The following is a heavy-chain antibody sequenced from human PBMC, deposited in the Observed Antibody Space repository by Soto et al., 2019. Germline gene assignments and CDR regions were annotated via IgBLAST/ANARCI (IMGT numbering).Heavy chain of an antibody. CDR2: IYYSGST. CDR1: GGSISSGDYY. J-gene: IGHJ4*02. D-gene: IGHD3-22*01. Sequence: SETLSLTCTVSGGSISSGDYYWSWIRQPPGKGLEWIGYIYYSGSTYYNPSLKSRVTISVDTSKNQFSLKLSSVTAADTAVYYCASYDSSGPGVFEYWGQGTLVTVSS. V-gene: IGHV4-30-4*01. CDR3: ASYDSSGPGVFEY.